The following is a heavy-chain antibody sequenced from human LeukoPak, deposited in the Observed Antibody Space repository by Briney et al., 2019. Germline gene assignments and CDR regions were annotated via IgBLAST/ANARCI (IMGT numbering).Heavy chain of an antibody. CDR2: ITYAGST. J-gene: IGHJ4*02. Sequence: SETLSLTCTVSGSSITNYYWSWIRQSPGKGLECIGYITYAGSTNYNPSLKSRVSISRDTSKNEFSLKVTSVTAADTAVYYCARVVEFQRQFDYWGQGVLVTVSS. V-gene: IGHV4-59*01. D-gene: IGHD6-25*01. CDR3: ARVVEFQRQFDY. CDR1: GSSITNYY.